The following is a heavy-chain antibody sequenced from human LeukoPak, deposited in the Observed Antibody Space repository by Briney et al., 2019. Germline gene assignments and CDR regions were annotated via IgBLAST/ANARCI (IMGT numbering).Heavy chain of an antibody. J-gene: IGHJ4*02. Sequence: GESLKISCKGSGYSFTSYWISWVRQMPGKGLEWMGRIDPSDSYTNYSPSFQGHVAISADKSITTAYLQWSSLKASDTAMCYCARHEGYSYDFDYWGQGTLVTVSS. V-gene: IGHV5-10-1*01. CDR2: IDPSDSYT. D-gene: IGHD5-18*01. CDR3: ARHEGYSYDFDY. CDR1: GYSFTSYW.